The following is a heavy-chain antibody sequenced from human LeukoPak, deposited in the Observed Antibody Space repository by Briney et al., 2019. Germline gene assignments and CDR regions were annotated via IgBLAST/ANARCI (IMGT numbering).Heavy chain of an antibody. D-gene: IGHD1-26*01. Sequence: LSGGSLRLSCAVSGFTFSSYAMGWVRQAPGKGLEWVSGISGSGGSTYYADSVKGRFTISRDNSKNTVNLQMNSLRAEDTAVYYCAKEYYCGSFFDYWGQGTLVTVFS. CDR3: AKEYYCGSFFDY. V-gene: IGHV3-23*01. J-gene: IGHJ4*02. CDR1: GFTFSSYA. CDR2: ISGSGGST.